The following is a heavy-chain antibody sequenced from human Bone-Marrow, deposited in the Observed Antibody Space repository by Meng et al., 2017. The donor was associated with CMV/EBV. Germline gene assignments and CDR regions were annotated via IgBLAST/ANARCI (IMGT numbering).Heavy chain of an antibody. D-gene: IGHD2-15*01. CDR1: GGSFSCYY. CDR2: INHSGST. Sequence: SEPLSLTCAVYGGSFSCYYWSWIRQPPGKGLEWIGEINHSGSTNYNPSLKSRVTISVDTSKNQFSLKLSSVTAADTAVYYCAREVFSSRANDYWGQGTLVTVSS. J-gene: IGHJ4*02. CDR3: AREVFSSRANDY. V-gene: IGHV4-34*01.